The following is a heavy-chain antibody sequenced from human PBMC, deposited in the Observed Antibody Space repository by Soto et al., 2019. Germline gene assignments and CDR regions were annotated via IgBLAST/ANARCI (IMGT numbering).Heavy chain of an antibody. Sequence: SETLSLTCTVSGGSISSGGYYWSWIRQHPGKGLEWIGYIYYSGSTYYNPSLKSRVTISVDTSKNQFSLKLSSVTAADTAVYYCARDRFGVVKYGMDVWGQGTTVT. D-gene: IGHD3-3*01. CDR3: ARDRFGVVKYGMDV. V-gene: IGHV4-31*03. CDR1: GGSISSGGYY. J-gene: IGHJ6*02. CDR2: IYYSGST.